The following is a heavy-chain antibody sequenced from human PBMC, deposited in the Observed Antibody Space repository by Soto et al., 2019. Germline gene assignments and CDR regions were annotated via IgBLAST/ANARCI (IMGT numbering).Heavy chain of an antibody. CDR3: AGTGFPRPGAFDI. Sequence: QVQLQESGPGPVKPSETLSLTCTVSGASISSSYWSWIRQPPGEGLEWIGYIYYSGNTNYNPSLKSPVTISVDTSKNQVSLELNSVTAADTAVYSCAGTGFPRPGAFDIWGQGTMVTVSS. CDR1: GASISSSY. V-gene: IGHV4-59*03. D-gene: IGHD1-1*01. J-gene: IGHJ3*02. CDR2: IYYSGNT.